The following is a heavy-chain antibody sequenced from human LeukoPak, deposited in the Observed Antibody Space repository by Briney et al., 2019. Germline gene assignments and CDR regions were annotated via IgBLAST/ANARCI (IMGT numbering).Heavy chain of an antibody. V-gene: IGHV1-18*01. CDR2: ISAYNGNT. J-gene: IGHJ4*02. D-gene: IGHD2-2*01. CDR1: GYTFTSYG. CDR3: ARTEIVVVPAAYDY. Sequence: ASVKVSCKASGYTFTSYGISWVRQALGQGLEWMGWISAYNGNTNYAQKLQGRVTMTTDTSTSTAYMELRSLRSDDTAVYYCARTEIVVVPAAYDYWGQGTLVTVSS.